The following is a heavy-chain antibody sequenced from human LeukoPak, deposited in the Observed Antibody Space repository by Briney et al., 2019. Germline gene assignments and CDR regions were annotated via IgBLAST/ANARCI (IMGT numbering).Heavy chain of an antibody. J-gene: IGHJ4*02. V-gene: IGHV3-33*01. CDR3: ARDAGYSSSWYYFDY. D-gene: IGHD6-13*01. Sequence: GGSLRLSCAASGFTFSSYDMHWVRQAPGKGLEWVAVIWYDGSNKYYADSVKGRFTISRDNSKNTLYLQMNSLRAEDTAVYYCARDAGYSSSWYYFDYWGQGTLVTVSS. CDR1: GFTFSSYD. CDR2: IWYDGSNK.